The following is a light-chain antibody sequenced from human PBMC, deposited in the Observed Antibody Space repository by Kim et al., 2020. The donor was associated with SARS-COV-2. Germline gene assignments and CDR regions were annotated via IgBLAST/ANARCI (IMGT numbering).Light chain of an antibody. CDR1: QNVSSSY. Sequence: APGERATPSCRASQNVSSSYLAWYQQKPGQAPRLLIYGASSRATGIPDRFSGSGSGTDFTLTISRLEPEDFAVYYCQQYGSSPLTFGGGTKVDIK. J-gene: IGKJ4*01. V-gene: IGKV3-20*01. CDR2: GAS. CDR3: QQYGSSPLT.